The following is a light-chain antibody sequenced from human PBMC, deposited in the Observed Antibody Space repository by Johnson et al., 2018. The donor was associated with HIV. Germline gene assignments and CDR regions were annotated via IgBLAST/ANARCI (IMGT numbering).Light chain of an antibody. V-gene: IGLV1-51*02. CDR2: ENN. CDR1: SSNIGNNY. J-gene: IGLJ1*01. CDR3: GTWDSSLSAGV. Sequence: QSVLTQPPSVSAAPGQKVTISCSGSSSNIGNNYVSWYQQLPGTAPKLIMYENNKRPSGIPDRFSGSKSGTSATLGITGLQTGDEADYYCGTWDSSLSAGVFGTGTTVIVL.